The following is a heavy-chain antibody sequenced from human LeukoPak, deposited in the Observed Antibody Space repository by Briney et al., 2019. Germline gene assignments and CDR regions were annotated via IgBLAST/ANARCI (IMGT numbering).Heavy chain of an antibody. J-gene: IGHJ4*02. CDR1: GFTLSDYY. V-gene: IGHV3-11*04. D-gene: IGHD6-13*01. Sequence: SGGSLRLSCAASGFTLSDYYMNWIRQTPGKGLEWLSYISASGSTIYYADSVKGRFTISRDNTKNSLYLQMNSLRAEDTAVYYCARDSPSIAAAGRCFDYWGQGTLVTVSS. CDR2: ISASGSTI. CDR3: ARDSPSIAAAGRCFDY.